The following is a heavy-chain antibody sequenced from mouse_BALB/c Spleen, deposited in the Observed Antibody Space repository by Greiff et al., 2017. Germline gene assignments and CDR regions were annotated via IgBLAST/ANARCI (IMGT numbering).Heavy chain of an antibody. CDR3: ARPGKGYYFDY. J-gene: IGHJ2*01. CDR1: GYSFTSYY. Sequence: QVQLQQSGPELVKPGASVKISCKASGYSFTSYYIHWVKQRPGQGLEWIGWIFPGSGNTKYNEKFKGKATLTADTSSSTAYMQLSSLTSEDSAVYFCARPGKGYYFDYWGQGTTLTVSS. CDR2: IFPGSGNT. V-gene: IGHV1-66*01.